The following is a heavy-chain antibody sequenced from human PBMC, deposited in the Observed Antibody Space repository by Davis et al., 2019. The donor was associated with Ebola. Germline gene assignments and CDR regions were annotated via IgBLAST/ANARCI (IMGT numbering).Heavy chain of an antibody. Sequence: HSQTLSLTCAISGDRVSTKSTGWNWIRQSPSRGLEWLGRTYYNSKWYNEYAVSVKSRITINPDTSKNQFSLQLNSVTPEDTAIYYCARDWFRSGMDVWGQGTTITVSS. CDR3: ARDWFRSGMDV. J-gene: IGHJ6*02. CDR2: TYYNSKWYN. CDR1: GDRVSTKSTG. V-gene: IGHV6-1*01. D-gene: IGHD3-10*01.